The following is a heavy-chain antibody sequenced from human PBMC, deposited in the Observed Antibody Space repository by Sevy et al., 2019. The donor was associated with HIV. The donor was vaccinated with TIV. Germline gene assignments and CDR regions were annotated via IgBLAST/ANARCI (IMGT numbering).Heavy chain of an antibody. V-gene: IGHV3-23*01. J-gene: IGHJ4*02. Sequence: GGSLRLSCAASGFTFTNYAMNWVRQAPGKGLEWVSGISDSGDTTQYAESVKGRFTISRDNSKNTVSLQMSSLRAEDTAIYYSAKLPSTVMFREKGYWGQRTRVTVSS. CDR3: AKLPSTVMFREKGY. D-gene: IGHD3-10*01. CDR2: ISDSGDTT. CDR1: GFTFTNYA.